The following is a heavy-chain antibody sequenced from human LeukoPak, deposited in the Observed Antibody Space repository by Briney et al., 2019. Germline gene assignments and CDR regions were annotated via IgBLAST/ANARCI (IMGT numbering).Heavy chain of an antibody. V-gene: IGHV4-34*01. D-gene: IGHD7-27*01. Sequence: SETLSLTCAVYGGSFSGYYWNWIRQPPGKGLEWIGEINHSGSTNYNPSLKSQVTISVDTSKNQFSLKLSSVTAADTAVYYCARARLGYYYGMDVWGQGTTVTVSS. CDR2: INHSGST. J-gene: IGHJ6*02. CDR1: GGSFSGYY. CDR3: ARARLGYYYGMDV.